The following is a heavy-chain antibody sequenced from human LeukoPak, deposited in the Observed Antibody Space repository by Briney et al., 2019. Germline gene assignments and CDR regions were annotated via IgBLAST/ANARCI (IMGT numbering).Heavy chain of an antibody. CDR1: GGTFSSYA. J-gene: IGHJ4*02. D-gene: IGHD1-20*01. Sequence: ASVKVSCKASGGTFSSYAISWVRQAPGQGLEWMGGIIPIFGTANYAQKFHGRVTIAADESTSTAYMELSSLRSEDTAVYYCARDLNWNLDYWGQGTLVTVSS. CDR3: ARDLNWNLDY. V-gene: IGHV1-69*13. CDR2: IIPIFGTA.